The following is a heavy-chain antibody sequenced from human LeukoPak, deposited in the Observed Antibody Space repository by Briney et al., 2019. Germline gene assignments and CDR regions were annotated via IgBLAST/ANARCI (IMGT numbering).Heavy chain of an antibody. D-gene: IGHD1-26*01. J-gene: IGHJ4*02. CDR1: RFTFSSYS. V-gene: IGHV3-21*01. Sequence: GGSLRLSCAASRFTFSSYSMNCVRQAPGKGLEWVSSISSSSYIYYADSVKGRFTISRDNAKNSLYLQMNSLRAEDTAVYYCARGQVGATGFDYWGQGTLVTASS. CDR2: ISSSSYI. CDR3: ARGQVGATGFDY.